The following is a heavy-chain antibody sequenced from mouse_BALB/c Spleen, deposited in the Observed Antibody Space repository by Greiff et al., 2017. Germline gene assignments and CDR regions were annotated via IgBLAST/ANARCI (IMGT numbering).Heavy chain of an antibody. V-gene: IGHV5-6-5*01. J-gene: IGHJ2*01. D-gene: IGHD3-3*01. CDR1: GFTFSSYA. Sequence: DVLLVESGGGLVKPGGSLKLSCAASGFTFSSYAMSWVRQTPEKRLEWVASISSGGSTYYPDSVKGRFTISRDNARNILYLQMSSLRSEDTAMYYCASTRGYYFDYWGQGTTLTVSS. CDR3: ASTRGYYFDY. CDR2: ISSGGST.